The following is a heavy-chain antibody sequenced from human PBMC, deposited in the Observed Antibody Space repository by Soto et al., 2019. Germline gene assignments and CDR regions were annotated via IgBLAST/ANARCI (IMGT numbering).Heavy chain of an antibody. CDR1: GFTFSDYT. V-gene: IGHV3-21*01. CDR3: ARSGYSGYAFDY. D-gene: IGHD5-12*01. CDR2: ISYSSSYI. J-gene: IGHJ4*02. Sequence: GGSLRLSCAASGFTFSDYTMNWVRQAPGKGLEWVSPISYSSSYIYYADSMKGRFTISRDNAKNSLYLQMNSLRAEDTAVYYCARSGYSGYAFDYWGQGTLVTV.